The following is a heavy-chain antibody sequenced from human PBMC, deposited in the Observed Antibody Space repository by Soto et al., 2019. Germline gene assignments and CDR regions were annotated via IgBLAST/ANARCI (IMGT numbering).Heavy chain of an antibody. V-gene: IGHV1-18*01. D-gene: IGHD4-17*01. J-gene: IGHJ5*02. CDR1: GYTLTSYG. Sequence: GASVKVSCKAFGYTLTSYGISWGRQAPGQGLEWMGWISAYNGNTNYAQKLQGRVTMTTDTSTSTAYMELRGLRSDDTAVYYCARELDYGDYVGWFDPWGQGTLVTVSS. CDR3: ARELDYGDYVGWFDP. CDR2: ISAYNGNT.